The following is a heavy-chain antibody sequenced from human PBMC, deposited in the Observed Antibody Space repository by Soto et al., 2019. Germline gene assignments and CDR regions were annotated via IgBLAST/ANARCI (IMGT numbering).Heavy chain of an antibody. J-gene: IGHJ4*02. CDR1: GFTFSSYG. Sequence: QVQLVESGGGVVQPGRSLRLSCAASGFTFSSYGMHWVRQAPGKGLEWVAVISYDGSNKYYADSVKGRFTISRDNSKNTLYLQMNSLRAEDTAVYYCAKDGGYYDSSGYYQHSGFDCWGQGTLVTVSS. V-gene: IGHV3-30*18. CDR3: AKDGGYYDSSGYYQHSGFDC. CDR2: ISYDGSNK. D-gene: IGHD3-22*01.